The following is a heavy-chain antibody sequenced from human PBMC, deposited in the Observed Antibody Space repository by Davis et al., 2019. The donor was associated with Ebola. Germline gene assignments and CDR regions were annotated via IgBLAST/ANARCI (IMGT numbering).Heavy chain of an antibody. Sequence: GGSLRLSCAASEFTFSSYSMNWVRQAPGKGLEWVSSISSGVGVPYYADSVKDRFTISRDNSKDSLYLQMTSLRVEDTAVYYCATRFSNSDGALDIWGQGTLVTVSS. CDR3: ATRFSNSDGALDI. D-gene: IGHD1-7*01. CDR2: ISSGVGVP. V-gene: IGHV3-23*01. J-gene: IGHJ3*02. CDR1: EFTFSSYS.